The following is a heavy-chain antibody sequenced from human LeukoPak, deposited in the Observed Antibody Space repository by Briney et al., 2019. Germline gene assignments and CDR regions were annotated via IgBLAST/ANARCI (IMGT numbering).Heavy chain of an antibody. D-gene: IGHD2-15*01. CDR3: AKGSLTYCSGHLCYPFDS. J-gene: IGHJ4*02. V-gene: IGHV3-23*01. Sequence: GGSLRLSCAASRFIFSSYAMNRVRQAPGKGLEWISAISGSGEITYYADSVKGRFTISRDNSKNTLYLQMNSLRAEDTALYYCAKGSLTYCSGHLCYPFDSWGQGALVTVS. CDR2: ISGSGEIT. CDR1: RFIFSSYA.